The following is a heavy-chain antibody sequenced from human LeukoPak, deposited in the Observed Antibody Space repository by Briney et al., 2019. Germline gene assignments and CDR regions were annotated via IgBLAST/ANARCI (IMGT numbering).Heavy chain of an antibody. CDR1: GGSFSGYY. J-gene: IGHJ4*02. D-gene: IGHD4-17*01. CDR2: INHSGGT. CDR3: ATLMTTVTTSGYYFDY. Sequence: SETLSLTCAVYGGSFSGYYWSWIRQPPGKGLEWIGEINHSGGTNYNPSLKSRVTISVDTSKNQFSLKLSSVTAADTAVYYCATLMTTVTTSGYYFDYWGQGTLVTVSS. V-gene: IGHV4-34*01.